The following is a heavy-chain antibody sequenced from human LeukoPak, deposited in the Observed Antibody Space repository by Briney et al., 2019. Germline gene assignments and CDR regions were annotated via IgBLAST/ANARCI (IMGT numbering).Heavy chain of an antibody. Sequence: PGGSLRLSCAASGFTFSCYAMSWVRQAPGKGLEWVSAITNSGGDTYHADSVKGRFTISRDNSKNTLYLQMNSLRVEDTAVNYGAKGGSSSRPYYFDYWGEGTLVTVSS. V-gene: IGHV3-23*01. CDR3: AKGGSSSRPYYFDY. CDR1: GFTFSCYA. J-gene: IGHJ4*02. D-gene: IGHD6-6*01. CDR2: ITNSGGDT.